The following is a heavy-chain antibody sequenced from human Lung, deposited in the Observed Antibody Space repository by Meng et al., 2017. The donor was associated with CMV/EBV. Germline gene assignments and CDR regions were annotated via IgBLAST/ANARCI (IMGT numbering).Heavy chain of an antibody. J-gene: IGHJ4*02. Sequence: QVQLQESGPALGKPSGTLALTVAGSGGSMSSTNWWSWVRQPPGKGLEWIGEIYHSGSTNYNPSLKSRVSISVDKSKNQFSLKLSSVTAADTAVYYCARADKVRFDYWGQGTLVTVSS. CDR2: IYHSGST. CDR1: GGSMSSTNW. V-gene: IGHV4-4*02. CDR3: ARADKVRFDY.